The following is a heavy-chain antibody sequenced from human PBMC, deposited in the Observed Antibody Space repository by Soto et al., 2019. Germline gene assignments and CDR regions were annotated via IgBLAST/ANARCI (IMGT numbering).Heavy chain of an antibody. Sequence: NPSETLSLTCTVSGGSISSYYWSWIRQPPGKGLEWIGYIYYSGSTNYNPSLKSRVTISVDTSKNQFSLKLSSVTAADTAMYYCAATRYYDFWSGYYNAIDIWGQGTMVTVSS. CDR2: IYYSGST. J-gene: IGHJ3*02. V-gene: IGHV4-59*01. CDR3: AATRYYDFWSGYYNAIDI. CDR1: GGSISSYY. D-gene: IGHD3-3*01.